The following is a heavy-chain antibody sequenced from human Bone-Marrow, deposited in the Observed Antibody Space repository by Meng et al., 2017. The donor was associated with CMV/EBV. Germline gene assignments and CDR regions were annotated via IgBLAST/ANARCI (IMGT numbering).Heavy chain of an antibody. D-gene: IGHD2-2*01. J-gene: IGHJ4*02. CDR2: ISAYNGNT. V-gene: IGHV1-18*01. Sequence: ASVKVSCKASGYTFTSYGISWVRQAPGQGLEWMGWISAYNGNTNYAQKLQGRVTMTTDTSTSTAYMELRSLRSDDTAVYYCAKEACSSTSCSKPRHDYWGQGTLVTVSS. CDR1: GYTFTSYG. CDR3: AKEACSSTSCSKPRHDY.